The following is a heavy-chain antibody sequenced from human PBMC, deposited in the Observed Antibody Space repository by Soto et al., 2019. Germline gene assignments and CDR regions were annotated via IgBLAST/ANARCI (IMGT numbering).Heavy chain of an antibody. V-gene: IGHV3-33*01. D-gene: IGHD6-13*01. CDR1: GFTFSSYG. CDR3: ARDYSSSWYPLDY. J-gene: IGHJ4*02. Sequence: GGSLRLSCAASGFTFSSYGMHWVRQAPGKGLEWVAVIWYDGSNKYYADSVKGRFTISRDNSKNTLYLQMNSLRAEDTAVYYCARDYSSSWYPLDYWGQGTLVTVSS. CDR2: IWYDGSNK.